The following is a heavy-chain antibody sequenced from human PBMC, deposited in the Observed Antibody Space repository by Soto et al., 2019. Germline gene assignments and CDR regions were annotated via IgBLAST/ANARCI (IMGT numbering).Heavy chain of an antibody. D-gene: IGHD3-22*01. CDR1: GYTFNYYG. V-gene: IGHV1-18*04. CDR2: ISAHNGDT. Sequence: VNVSCKASGYTFNYYGISWVRQAPGQGLEWVGWISAHNGDTKYAQNLQGRLTLTTDTSTSTAYMELTSLTSDDTAVYYCARDWSRYFDSSGLMWFYWGQGTLVTVSS. J-gene: IGHJ4*02. CDR3: ARDWSRYFDSSGLMWFY.